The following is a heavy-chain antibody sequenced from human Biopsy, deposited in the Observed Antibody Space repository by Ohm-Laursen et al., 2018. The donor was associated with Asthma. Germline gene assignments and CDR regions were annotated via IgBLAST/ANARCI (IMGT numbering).Heavy chain of an antibody. CDR2: IHYSGST. J-gene: IGHJ4*02. Sequence: SETLSLTRTVSGVSIRGYYWTWIRQPPGKGLEWIGNIHYSGSTYSNPSLKSRVTISVDTSKNQFSLILSSVTAADTAVYYCARHDHRWDTYADFWGQGTLVTVSS. CDR3: ARHDHRWDTYADF. V-gene: IGHV4-59*08. CDR1: GVSIRGYY. D-gene: IGHD2-2*01.